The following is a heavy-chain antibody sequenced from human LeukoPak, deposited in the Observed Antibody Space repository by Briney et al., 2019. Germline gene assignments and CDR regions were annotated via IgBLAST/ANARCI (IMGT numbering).Heavy chain of an antibody. CDR1: GGTFSSYA. D-gene: IGHD6-19*01. V-gene: IGHV1-69*13. CDR3: ARGGSGWSFDS. J-gene: IGHJ4*02. CDR2: IIPIFGTG. Sequence: ASVKVSCKASGGTFSSYAISWVRQAPGQGLEWMGGIIPIFGTGNYAQKFQGRVTITADDSTTTAYMELSSLTYEDTAVYYRARGGSGWSFDSWGQGTLVTVSS.